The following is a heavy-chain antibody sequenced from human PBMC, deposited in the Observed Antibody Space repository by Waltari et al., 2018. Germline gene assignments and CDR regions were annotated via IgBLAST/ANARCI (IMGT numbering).Heavy chain of an antibody. J-gene: IGHJ1*01. D-gene: IGHD4-17*01. Sequence: QVQLQESGPGLVKPSETLSLICTVPSGSVSRYYWNWIRQSAGKGLVWIGHVHASGTTKYNPTLRSRVTVSLDTSKNQFSLKLTSVTAADTAVYYCARSGDYAEYFQHWGLGTLLTVSS. CDR3: ARSGDYAEYFQH. V-gene: IGHV4-4*07. CDR1: SGSVSRYY. CDR2: VHASGTT.